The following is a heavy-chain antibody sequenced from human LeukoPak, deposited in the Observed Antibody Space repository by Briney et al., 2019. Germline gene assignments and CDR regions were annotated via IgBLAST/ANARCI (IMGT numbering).Heavy chain of an antibody. CDR3: ASRPAYYDFWSGPAAFDI. CDR1: GGSFSGYY. Sequence: TSETLSLTCAVYGGSFSGYYWSWIRQPPGKGLEWIGEINHSGSTNYNPSLKSRVTISVDPSKNQFSLKLSSVTAADTAVYYCASRPAYYDFWSGPAAFDIWGQGTMVTVSS. J-gene: IGHJ3*02. CDR2: INHSGST. V-gene: IGHV4-34*01. D-gene: IGHD3-3*01.